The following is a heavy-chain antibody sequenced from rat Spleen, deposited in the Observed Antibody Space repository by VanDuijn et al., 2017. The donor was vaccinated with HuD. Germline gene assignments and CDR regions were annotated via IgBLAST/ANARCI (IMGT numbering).Heavy chain of an antibody. J-gene: IGHJ3*01. V-gene: IGHV2-32*01. CDR2: VWSDGDT. CDR1: GFSLISYA. D-gene: IGHD1-2*01. CDR3: ARAGSAAISLGNWFAY. Sequence: QVQLKESGPGLVQSSQTLSLTCTVSGFSLISYAVNWVRQPPGKGLEWMGVVWSDGDTSYNSSLTSRLSISRDTSKSQVFLSMSSLQTEDTATYYCARAGSAAISLGNWFAYWGQGTLVTVSS.